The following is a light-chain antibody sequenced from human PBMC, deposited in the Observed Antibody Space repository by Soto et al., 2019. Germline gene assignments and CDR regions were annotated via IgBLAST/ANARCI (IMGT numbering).Light chain of an antibody. CDR1: SGHSSYI. CDR3: ETWDSNTRV. J-gene: IGLJ3*02. Sequence: QPVLTQSSSASASLGSSVKLTCTLSSGHSSYIIAWHQQQPGKAPRYLMKLEGSGSYNKGSGVPDRFSGSSSGADRYLTISNLQFEDEDDYYCETWDSNTRVFGGGNKLTVL. CDR2: LEGSGSY. V-gene: IGLV4-60*02.